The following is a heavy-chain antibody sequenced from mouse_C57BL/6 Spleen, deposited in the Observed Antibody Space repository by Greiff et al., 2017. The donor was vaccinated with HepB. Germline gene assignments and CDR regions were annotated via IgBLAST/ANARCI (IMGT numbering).Heavy chain of an antibody. V-gene: IGHV5-9*01. CDR2: ISGGGGNT. Sequence: EVQVVESGGGLVKPGGSLKLSCAASGFTFSSYTMSWVRQTPEKRLEWVATISGGGGNTYYPDSVKGRFTISRDNAKNTLYLQMSSLRSEDTALYYCASYSNYLFDYWGQGTTLTVSS. J-gene: IGHJ2*01. D-gene: IGHD2-5*01. CDR3: ASYSNYLFDY. CDR1: GFTFSSYT.